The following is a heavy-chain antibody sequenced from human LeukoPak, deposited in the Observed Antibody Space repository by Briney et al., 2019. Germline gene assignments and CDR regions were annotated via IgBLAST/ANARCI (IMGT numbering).Heavy chain of an antibody. CDR3: ARDLRDDSGTFSGSP. Sequence: ASVKVSCKASGYTFTNFVMNWVRQAPGQGLEYMGWINTNTGNPTYAQGFTRRFVFSLDTSVSTAYLQINSLKAEDTAVYYCARDLRDDSGTFSGSPWGQGTLVTVSS. J-gene: IGHJ5*02. D-gene: IGHD3-10*01. CDR1: GYTFTNFV. V-gene: IGHV7-4-1*02. CDR2: INTNTGNP.